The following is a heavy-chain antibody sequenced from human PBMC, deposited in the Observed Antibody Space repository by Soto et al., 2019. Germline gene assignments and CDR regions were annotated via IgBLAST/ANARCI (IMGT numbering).Heavy chain of an antibody. V-gene: IGHV4-30-2*01. J-gene: IGHJ5*02. D-gene: IGHD2-21*02. Sequence: SETLSLTCAVSGGSISSGFYSWSWIRQPPGQGLEWIGYIYNSGNTYYNPSLMSRVTISVDRSQNHFSLKLTSVTAADTAVYYCARGSDGVWNWFDPWDQGTQVTVSS. CDR1: GGSISSGFYS. CDR2: IYNSGNT. CDR3: ARGSDGVWNWFDP.